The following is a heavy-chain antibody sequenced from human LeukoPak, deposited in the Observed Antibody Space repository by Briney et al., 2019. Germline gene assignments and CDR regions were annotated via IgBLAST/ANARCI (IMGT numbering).Heavy chain of an antibody. Sequence: PGGSLRLSCAASGFTFSSYAIGWVRHAPGKGLGWVSSISGSGGSICYEDSVKGLFNHSRDNYKNTLYLKMNSLRAEDTAVYYCAKVRITMIVVDYFDIWGQGTMVTVSS. D-gene: IGHD3-22*01. J-gene: IGHJ3*02. CDR1: GFTFSSYA. V-gene: IGHV3-23*01. CDR3: AKVRITMIVVDYFDI. CDR2: ISGSGGSI.